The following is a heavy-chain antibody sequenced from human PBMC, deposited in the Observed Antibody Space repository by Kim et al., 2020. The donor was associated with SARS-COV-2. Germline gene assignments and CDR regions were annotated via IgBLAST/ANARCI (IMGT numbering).Heavy chain of an antibody. CDR2: VYYSGST. V-gene: IGHV4-59*01. CDR3: ARAAAGTSRRFDY. CDR1: GGSISSYY. D-gene: IGHD6-13*01. Sequence: SETLSLTCTVSGGSISSYYWSWIRQSPGKGLEWIGHVYYSGSTSYNPSLKSRVTISVDTSKNQFSLNLNSVTAADTAVYYCARAAAGTSRRFDYWGQGTLVTVSS. J-gene: IGHJ4*02.